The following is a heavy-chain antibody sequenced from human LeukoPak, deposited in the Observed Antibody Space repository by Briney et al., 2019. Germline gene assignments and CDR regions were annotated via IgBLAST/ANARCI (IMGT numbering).Heavy chain of an antibody. CDR2: IYHSGST. V-gene: IGHV4-4*02. CDR1: GGSISSSNW. Sequence: SGTLSLTCAVSGGSISSSNWWSWVRQPPGQGLEWIGEIYHSGSTNYNPSLKSRVTISVDTSKNQFSLKLSSVTAADTAVYYCARSLKRFDYWGQGTLVTVSS. CDR3: ARSLKRFDY. J-gene: IGHJ4*02.